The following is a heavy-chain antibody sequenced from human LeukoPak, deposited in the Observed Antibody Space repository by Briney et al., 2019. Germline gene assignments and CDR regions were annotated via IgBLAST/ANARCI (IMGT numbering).Heavy chain of an antibody. CDR3: AKTEYPGGRYYYMDV. CDR2: INPNSGGT. Sequence: ASVKVSCKASGYTFTGYYMHWVRQAPGQGLEWMGWINPNSGGTNYAQKFQGRVTMTRDTSISTAYMELSRLRSDDTAVYYCAKTEYPGGRYYYMDVWGNGTTVTISS. D-gene: IGHD3-16*01. CDR1: GYTFTGYY. J-gene: IGHJ6*03. V-gene: IGHV1-2*02.